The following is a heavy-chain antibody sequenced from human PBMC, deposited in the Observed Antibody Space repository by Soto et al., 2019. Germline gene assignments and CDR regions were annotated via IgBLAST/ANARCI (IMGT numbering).Heavy chain of an antibody. V-gene: IGHV4-31*03. Sequence: QVQLQESGPGLVKPSQTLSLTCTVSGDSISFGGYYWSWIRQHPGKGLEWIGYIYYSRSTYYNPSLKSRVTISVDTSKNQFSLKLNSVTAADTAVYYCARARYFGELLSPFDYWGQGTLVTVSS. J-gene: IGHJ4*02. CDR2: IYYSRST. CDR3: ARARYFGELLSPFDY. D-gene: IGHD3-10*01. CDR1: GDSISFGGYY.